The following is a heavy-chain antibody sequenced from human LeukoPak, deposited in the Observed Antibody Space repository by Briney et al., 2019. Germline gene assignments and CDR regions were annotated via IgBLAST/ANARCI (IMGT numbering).Heavy chain of an antibody. CDR2: IYHSGST. D-gene: IGHD6-13*01. J-gene: IGHJ1*01. V-gene: IGHV4-38-2*02. CDR1: GYSISSGYY. Sequence: ASETLSLTCAVSGYSISSGYYWGWIRQPPGKGLEWIGSIYHSGSTYYNPSLKSRVTISVDTSKNQFSLKLSSVTAADTAVYYCARDSRSSSWSPLEYFQHWGQGTLVTVSS. CDR3: ARDSRSSSWSPLEYFQH.